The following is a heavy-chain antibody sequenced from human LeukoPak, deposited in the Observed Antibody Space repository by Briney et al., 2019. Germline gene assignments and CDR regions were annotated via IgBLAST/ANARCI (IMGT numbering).Heavy chain of an antibody. CDR2: IYNSGST. CDR1: DGSISIYY. J-gene: IGHJ4*02. Sequence: MASETLSLTCTVSDGSISIYYWSWIRQPPGKGLEWIGYIYNSGSTIYNPSLKSRVTISADTSKNQFSLKLSSVTAADTAVYYCVRDRELTYWGQGTLVTVSS. V-gene: IGHV4-59*01. D-gene: IGHD5-24*01. CDR3: VRDRELTY.